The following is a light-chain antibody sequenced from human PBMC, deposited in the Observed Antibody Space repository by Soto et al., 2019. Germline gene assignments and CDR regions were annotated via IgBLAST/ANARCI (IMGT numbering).Light chain of an antibody. Sequence: DIQMTQSPSSLSASVGDRVTITCQASQDIRMYLNWYQHKPGKDPKLLIYDASNLETGVPSRFSGSGSGTDFTVTISSLQPEDFATYYCQQYDNLPITFGQGTRLEFK. V-gene: IGKV1-33*01. J-gene: IGKJ5*01. CDR2: DAS. CDR1: QDIRMY. CDR3: QQYDNLPIT.